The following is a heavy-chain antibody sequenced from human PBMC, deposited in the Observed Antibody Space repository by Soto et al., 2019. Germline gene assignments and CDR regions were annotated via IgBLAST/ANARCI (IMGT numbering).Heavy chain of an antibody. CDR3: ARKVLGSTSRPDWWYFDL. Sequence: EVQLLESGGGLVQPGGSLRLSCVGSGFTFINYAMNWVRQTPGKGLEWVSGISGGGDRTFDTDSVKGRFTISRDNSKNTVNLRMNSLRADDTAVYYWARKVLGSTSRPDWWYFDLWGRGTLVTVSS. CDR2: ISGGGDRT. V-gene: IGHV3-23*01. D-gene: IGHD2-2*01. CDR1: GFTFINYA. J-gene: IGHJ2*01.